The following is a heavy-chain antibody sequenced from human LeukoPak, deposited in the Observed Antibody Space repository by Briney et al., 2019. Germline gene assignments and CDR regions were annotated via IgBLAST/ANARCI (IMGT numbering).Heavy chain of an antibody. V-gene: IGHV3-53*01. CDR3: AREIAGTGAFDI. CDR2: IYTSGST. Sequence: GGCERLSCAASGFTVSSNYISCVRQAPGKGLEWVSLIYTSGSTYYADSVKGRFTISRDNSKNTLYLQMNSLRAEDTAVYYCAREIAGTGAFDIWGQGTMVTVSS. J-gene: IGHJ3*02. D-gene: IGHD6-13*01. CDR1: GFTVSSNY.